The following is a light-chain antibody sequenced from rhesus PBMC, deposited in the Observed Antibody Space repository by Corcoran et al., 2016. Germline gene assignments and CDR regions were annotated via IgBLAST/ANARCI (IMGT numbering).Light chain of an antibody. CDR1: QGIGNY. CDR2: SAS. Sequence: DIQMTQSPSSLSASVGDTVTITCRASQGIGNYLAWYQQKPGKAPKPLIYSASSLERWVPSRLSGSGSGTDFTLTLSSLQPEDFATYYCQKHNSYPRTFGQGAKVEIK. V-gene: IGKV1S16*01. J-gene: IGKJ1*01. CDR3: QKHNSYPRT.